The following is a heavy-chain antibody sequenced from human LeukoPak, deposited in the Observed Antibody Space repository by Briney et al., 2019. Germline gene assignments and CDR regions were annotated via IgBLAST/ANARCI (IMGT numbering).Heavy chain of an antibody. D-gene: IGHD6-13*01. V-gene: IGHV3-30*04. CDR2: ISYDGSNK. Sequence: PGRSLRLPCAASGFTFSSYAMHWVRQAPGKGLEWVAVISYDGSNKYYADSVKGRFTISRDNSKNTLYLQMNSLRAEDTAVYYCARPYSSSWYLDYWGQGTLVTVSS. CDR3: ARPYSSSWYLDY. CDR1: GFTFSSYA. J-gene: IGHJ4*02.